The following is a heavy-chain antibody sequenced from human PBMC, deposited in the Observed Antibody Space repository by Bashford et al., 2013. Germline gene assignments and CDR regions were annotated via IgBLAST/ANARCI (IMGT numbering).Heavy chain of an antibody. CDR2: INAGNGET. J-gene: IGHJ6*02. CDR3: ATGIGIAARRAHYYYYYGMDV. CDR1: GYTFTSYA. V-gene: IGHV1-3*01. Sequence: PSVKVSCKASGYTFTSYAMHWVRQAPGQRLEWMGWINAGNGETIYAQKFQGRVTMTEDTSTDTAYMELSSLRSEDTAVYYCATGIGIAARRAHYYYYYGMDVWGQGTTVTVSS. D-gene: IGHD6-6*01.